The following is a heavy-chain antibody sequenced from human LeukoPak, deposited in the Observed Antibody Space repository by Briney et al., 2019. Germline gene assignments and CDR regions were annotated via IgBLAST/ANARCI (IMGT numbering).Heavy chain of an antibody. V-gene: IGHV3-21*01. CDR1: GFTFSTYS. Sequence: GGSLRLSCAASGFTFSTYSMNWVRQAPGKGLEWVSSISSSSSSYIYYADSVKGRFTISRDNAKNSLYLQMNSLRAEDTAVYYCARDRGYSYGPFDYWGQGTLVTVSS. J-gene: IGHJ4*02. D-gene: IGHD5-18*01. CDR2: ISSSSSSYI. CDR3: ARDRGYSYGPFDY.